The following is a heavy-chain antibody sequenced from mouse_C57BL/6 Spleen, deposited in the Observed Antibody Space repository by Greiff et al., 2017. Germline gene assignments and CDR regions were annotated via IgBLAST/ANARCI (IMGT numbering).Heavy chain of an antibody. J-gene: IGHJ4*01. Sequence: VQLVESGPGLVQPSQSLSITCTVSGFSLTSYGVHWVRQPPGKGLEWLGVIWSGGSTDYNAAFISRLSISKDNSKSQVFFKMNSLQADDTAIYYCAKPLTTVYYAMDYWGQGTSVTVSS. CDR2: IWSGGST. D-gene: IGHD1-1*01. V-gene: IGHV2-4*01. CDR3: AKPLTTVYYAMDY. CDR1: GFSLTSYG.